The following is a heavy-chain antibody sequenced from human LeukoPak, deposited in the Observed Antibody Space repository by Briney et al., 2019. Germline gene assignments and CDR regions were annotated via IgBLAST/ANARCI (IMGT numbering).Heavy chain of an antibody. J-gene: IGHJ4*02. D-gene: IGHD6-13*01. V-gene: IGHV3-21*01. CDR3: AREAAAAGFDY. CDR2: IISSSSYI. Sequence: GGSLRLSCAASGFTFSSYSMNWVRQAPGKGLEWVSSIISSSSYIYYADSVKGRFTISRDNAKNSLYLQMNSLRAEDTAVYYCAREAAAAGFDYWGQGTLVTVSS. CDR1: GFTFSSYS.